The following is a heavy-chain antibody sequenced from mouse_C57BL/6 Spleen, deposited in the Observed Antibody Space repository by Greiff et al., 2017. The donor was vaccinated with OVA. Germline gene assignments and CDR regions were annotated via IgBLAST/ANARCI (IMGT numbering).Heavy chain of an antibody. D-gene: IGHD1-1*01. CDR1: GYTFTSYW. CDR3: NRSITTVVPFDH. J-gene: IGHJ2*01. CDR2: IYPGNSDT. V-gene: IGHV1-5*01. Sequence: EVQLQQSGTVLARPGASVKMSCKTSGYTFTSYWMHWVKQRPGQGLEWIGAIYPGNSDTSYNQKFKGKAKLTAVTSASTAYMELSSLTNGDSAVYYFNRSITTVVPFDHRGQGTTSPVSS.